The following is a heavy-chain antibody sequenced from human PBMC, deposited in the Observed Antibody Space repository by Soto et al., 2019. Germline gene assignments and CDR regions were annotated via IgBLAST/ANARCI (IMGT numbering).Heavy chain of an antibody. D-gene: IGHD3-22*01. CDR1: GYTFTGYY. CDR2: INPNSGGT. V-gene: IGHV1-2*02. CDR3: ARSLQLWYYYDSSGYYDY. Sequence: ASVKVSCKASGYTFTGYYMHWLRQAPGQGLEWMGWINPNSGGTNYAQKFQGRVTMTRDTSISTAYMELSRLRSDDTAVYYCARSLQLWYYYDSSGYYDYWGQGTLVTVSS. J-gene: IGHJ4*02.